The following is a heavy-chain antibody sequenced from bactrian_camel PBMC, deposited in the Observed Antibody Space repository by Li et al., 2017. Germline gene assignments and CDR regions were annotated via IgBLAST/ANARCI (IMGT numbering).Heavy chain of an antibody. CDR2: ISSSGGST. J-gene: IGHJ6*01. CDR1: GFTSSSNW. D-gene: IGHD1*01. CDR3: AARYGNGGTCRVMEITSGY. Sequence: QLVESGGGLVQPGGSLRLSCVASGFTSSSNWIYWVCQAPGKGLEWASLISSSGGSTLYADSVKVRFTISRDNAKNTLYLQLNSLKTEDKAMYYCAARYGNGGTCRVMEITSGYLGQGTQVTVS. V-gene: IGHV3S1*01.